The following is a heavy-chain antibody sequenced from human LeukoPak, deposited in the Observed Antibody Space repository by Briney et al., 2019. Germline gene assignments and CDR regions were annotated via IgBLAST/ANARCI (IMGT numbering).Heavy chain of an antibody. Sequence: GGSLRLSCAASGFTFSSYAMSWVRQAPGKGLEWVSAISHSGGSTYYADSVKGRFTVFRDNSKNTLYLQMNSLRAEDTAVYYCAKQASSHLEAYFDYWGQGTLVTVSS. CDR3: AKQASSHLEAYFDY. CDR1: GFTFSSYA. J-gene: IGHJ4*02. D-gene: IGHD6-13*01. V-gene: IGHV3-23*01. CDR2: ISHSGGST.